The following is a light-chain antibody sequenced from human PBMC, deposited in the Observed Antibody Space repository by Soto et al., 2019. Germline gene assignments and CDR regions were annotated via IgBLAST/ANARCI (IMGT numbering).Light chain of an antibody. CDR3: GTWDSSLSAV. Sequence: QSVLTQPPSVSAAPGQKVTISCSGSSSNIGNNYVSWFQQLPGTAPKLLIYDNNKRPSGIPDRFSGSKSGTSATLGITGLQTGDEGDYYCGTWDSSLSAVFGGGTRLTVL. CDR2: DNN. J-gene: IGLJ2*01. CDR1: SSNIGNNY. V-gene: IGLV1-51*01.